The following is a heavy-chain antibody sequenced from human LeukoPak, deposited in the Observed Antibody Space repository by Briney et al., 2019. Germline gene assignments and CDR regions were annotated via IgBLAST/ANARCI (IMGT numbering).Heavy chain of an antibody. D-gene: IGHD2-2*01. J-gene: IGHJ4*02. CDR2: IIPIFGTA. CDR1: GGTFSSYA. CDR3: ASHCSSTSCPFDY. V-gene: IGHV1-69*13. Sequence: ASVKVSCKASGGTFSSYAISWVRQDPGQGLEWMGGIIPIFGTANYAQKFQGRVTITADESTSTAYMELSSLRSEDTAVYYCASHCSSTSCPFDYWGQGTLVTVSS.